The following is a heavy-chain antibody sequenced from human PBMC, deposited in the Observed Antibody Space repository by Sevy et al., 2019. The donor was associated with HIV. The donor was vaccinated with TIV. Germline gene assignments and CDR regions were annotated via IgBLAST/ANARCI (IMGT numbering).Heavy chain of an antibody. CDR1: GFTFNTYN. CDR2: ISSSSSYI. J-gene: IGHJ4*02. D-gene: IGHD4-17*01. Sequence: GGSLRLSCAASGFTFNTYNMNWVRQAPGKGLEWVSSISSSSSYIYYADSVRGRFTISRDNAKYSLSLQMNSLRAEDTAIYYCARDLPPSATTVAHFDYWGQGTLVTVSS. V-gene: IGHV3-21*06. CDR3: ARDLPPSATTVAHFDY.